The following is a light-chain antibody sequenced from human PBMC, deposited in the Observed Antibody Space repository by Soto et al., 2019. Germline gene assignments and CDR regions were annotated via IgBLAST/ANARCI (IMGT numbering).Light chain of an antibody. CDR1: QSVSSY. CDR3: QQYGSSIT. J-gene: IGKJ5*01. CDR2: EAS. Sequence: EIVMTQSPATLSVSPVERATLSCRASQSVSSYLACYQQKPGQAPRPLIHEASNRATGIPDRFSGSGSGTDFTLTISRLEPEDFAVYYCQQYGSSITFGQGTRLEI. V-gene: IGKV3-20*01.